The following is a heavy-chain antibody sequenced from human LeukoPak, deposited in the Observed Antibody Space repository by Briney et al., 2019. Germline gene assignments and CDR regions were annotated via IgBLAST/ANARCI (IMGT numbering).Heavy chain of an antibody. V-gene: IGHV4-39*01. J-gene: IGHJ4*02. CDR3: ARRRGWYPVDY. Sequence: SETLSLTCSVSGGSISISNYYWGWIRQPPGKGLEWIGTIYYTGSTYYNPSLKSRVTISVDTSKNQCSLKVTSVTAADTAVYYCARRRGWYPVDYWGQGTLVTVSS. D-gene: IGHD6-19*01. CDR1: GGSISISNYY. CDR2: IYYTGST.